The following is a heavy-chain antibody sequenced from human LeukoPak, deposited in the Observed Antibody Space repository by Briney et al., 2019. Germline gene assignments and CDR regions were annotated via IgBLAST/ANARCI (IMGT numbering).Heavy chain of an antibody. V-gene: IGHV1-18*01. D-gene: IGHD6-13*01. CDR2: ISGYNGNT. Sequence: ASVKDSCKASGYTFTSYAISWVGQAPGQGLEWMGWISGYNGNTNYAQKVQGRVTMTTDTSTSTAYMELRSLTSDDTGVYYCARGRIAAAGTSRNFDTWGQGTLVIVSS. J-gene: IGHJ4*02. CDR1: GYTFTSYA. CDR3: ARGRIAAAGTSRNFDT.